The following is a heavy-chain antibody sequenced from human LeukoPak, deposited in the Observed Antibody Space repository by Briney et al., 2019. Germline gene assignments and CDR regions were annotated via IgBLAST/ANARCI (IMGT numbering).Heavy chain of an antibody. CDR2: ISSSSSYI. V-gene: IGHV3-21*05. CDR1: GFTFSSYE. D-gene: IGHD3-10*01. CDR3: ATWFDVYAFDI. Sequence: GGSLRLSCAASGFTFSSYEMNWVRQAPGKGLEWVSYISSSSSYIYYADSVKGRFTISRDNAKNSLYLQMNSLRAEDTAVYYCATWFDVYAFDIWGQGTMVTVSS. J-gene: IGHJ3*02.